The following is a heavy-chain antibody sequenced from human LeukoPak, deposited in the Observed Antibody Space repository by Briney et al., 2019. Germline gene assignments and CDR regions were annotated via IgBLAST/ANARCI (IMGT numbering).Heavy chain of an antibody. J-gene: IGHJ4*02. V-gene: IGHV1-2*02. D-gene: IGHD5-24*01. CDR1: GYTFTGYY. CDR3: ARDLGFRGDGYIDY. CDR2: INPNSGGT. Sequence: VASVKVSCKASGYTFTGYYMHWVRQAPGQGLEWMGWINPNSGGTNYAQKFQGRVTMTRDTSISTAYMELSRLRSDDTAVYYCARDLGFRGDGYIDYWGQGTLVTVSS.